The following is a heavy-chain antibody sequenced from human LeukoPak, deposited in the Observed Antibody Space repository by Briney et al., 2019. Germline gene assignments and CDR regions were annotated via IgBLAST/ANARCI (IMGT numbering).Heavy chain of an antibody. J-gene: IGHJ4*02. CDR3: ARFPPYRNYFDY. V-gene: IGHV3-23*05. Sequence: GGPLRLSCAVSGFTFSSYAMSWVRQAPGKGLEWVSAIDSSGSYTWYDDSVKGWFTISRDNSKNTLYLQMNSLRAEDTAVYYCARFPPYRNYFDYWGQGTLVTVSS. CDR2: IDSSGSYT. D-gene: IGHD1-1*01. CDR1: GFTFSSYA.